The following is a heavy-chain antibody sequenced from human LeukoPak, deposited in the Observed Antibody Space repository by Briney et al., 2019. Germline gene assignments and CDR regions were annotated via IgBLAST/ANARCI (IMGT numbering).Heavy chain of an antibody. J-gene: IGHJ4*02. Sequence: PSETLSLTCAVSGGSISSGGYSWSWIRQPPGKGLEWIGYIYHSGSTYYNPSLKSRVTISVDRSKNQFSLKLSSVTAADTAVYYCARGGYSYGHFDYWGQGTLVTVSS. CDR1: GGSISSGGYS. D-gene: IGHD5-18*01. V-gene: IGHV4-30-2*01. CDR2: IYHSGST. CDR3: ARGGYSYGHFDY.